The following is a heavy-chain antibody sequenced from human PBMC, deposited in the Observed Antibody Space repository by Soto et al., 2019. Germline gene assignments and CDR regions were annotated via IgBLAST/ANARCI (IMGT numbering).Heavy chain of an antibody. Sequence: PSETLSLTCAVYGGSFSGYYWGWIRQPPGKGLEWIGEINHSGSTNYNPSLKSRVTISVDTSKNQFSLKLSSVTAADTAVYYCARAKAAVVGNYYYYYYMDVWGKGTTVTVS. V-gene: IGHV4-34*01. CDR2: INHSGST. J-gene: IGHJ6*03. CDR3: ARAKAAVVGNYYYYYYMDV. D-gene: IGHD1-26*01. CDR1: GGSFSGYY.